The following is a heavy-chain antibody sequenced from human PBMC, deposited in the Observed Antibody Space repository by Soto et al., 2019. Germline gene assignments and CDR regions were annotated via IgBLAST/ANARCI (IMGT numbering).Heavy chain of an antibody. CDR2: IYYSGST. J-gene: IGHJ6*02. CDR3: ARVALIVVVPAATEDV. Sequence: PSETLSLTCTVSGGSISSGDYYWSWTRQPPGKGLEWIGYIYYSGSTYYNPSLKSRVTISVDTSKNQFSLKLSSVTAADTAVYYCARVALIVVVPAATEDVWGQGTTVTVSS. V-gene: IGHV4-30-4*01. D-gene: IGHD2-2*01. CDR1: GGSISSGDYY.